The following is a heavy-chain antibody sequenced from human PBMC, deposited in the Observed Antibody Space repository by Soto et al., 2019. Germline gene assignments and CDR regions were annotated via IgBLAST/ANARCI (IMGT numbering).Heavy chain of an antibody. CDR2: VSHDGRNT. J-gene: IGHJ4*02. V-gene: IGHV3-30*18. CDR1: GFTFSDYA. D-gene: IGHD6-19*01. CDR3: AKVGRQWLVTSDFNY. Sequence: VQLVESGGGVVQPGRSLRLSCAASGFTFSDYAMHWVRKAPGKGLEWVAVVSHDGRNTHYADSVKGRVTISRDSSKNTVSLEMTSLRAEDTAVYYCAKVGRQWLVTSDFNYWGQGALVTVSS.